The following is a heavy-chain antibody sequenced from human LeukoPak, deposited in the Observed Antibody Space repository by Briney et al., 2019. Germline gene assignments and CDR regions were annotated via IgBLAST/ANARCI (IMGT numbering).Heavy chain of an antibody. CDR1: GFRFNRFS. J-gene: IGHJ4*02. CDR3: AKVRAKDSYYFDY. CDR2: ISWNSGSI. V-gene: IGHV3-9*01. Sequence: GGSLRLSCAASGFRFNRFSMNWVRQAPGKGLEWVSGISWNSGSIGYADSVKGRFTISRDNAKNSLYLQMNSLRAEDTALYYCAKVRAKDSYYFDYWGQGTLVTVSS. D-gene: IGHD1-26*01.